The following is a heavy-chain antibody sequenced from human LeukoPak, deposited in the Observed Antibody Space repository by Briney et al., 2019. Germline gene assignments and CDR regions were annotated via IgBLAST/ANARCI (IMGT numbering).Heavy chain of an antibody. V-gene: IGHV4-34*01. CDR1: GGSFSGYY. D-gene: IGHD6-19*01. CDR2: INHSGST. CDR3: ARGAVPGY. Sequence: PSETLSLTCAVYGGSFSGYYWSWIRQPPGKGLEWIGEINHSGSTNYNLSLKSRVTISVDTSKNQFSLKLSSVTAADTAVYYCARGAVPGYGGKGTLVTVSS. J-gene: IGHJ4*02.